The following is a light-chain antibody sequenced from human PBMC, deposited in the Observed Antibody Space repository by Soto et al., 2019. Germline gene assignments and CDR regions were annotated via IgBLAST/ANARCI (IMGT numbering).Light chain of an antibody. Sequence: QSVLTQPPSASGTPGQRVTISCSGSTSNIGSNAVDWYQQHPGTAPKVLIYSNNQRPSGVPDRIFGSRSGTSASLAITGLQSEDEADYYCATWDDSLKGRVFGGGTKLTVL. V-gene: IGLV1-44*01. CDR3: ATWDDSLKGRV. J-gene: IGLJ3*02. CDR2: SNN. CDR1: TSNIGSNA.